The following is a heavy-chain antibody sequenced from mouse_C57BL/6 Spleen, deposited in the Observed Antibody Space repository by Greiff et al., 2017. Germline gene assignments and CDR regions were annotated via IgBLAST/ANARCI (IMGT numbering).Heavy chain of an antibody. CDR2: ISGGGGNT. CDR1: GFTFSSYT. Sequence: EVMLVESGGGLVKPGGSLKLSCAASGFTFSSYTMSWVRQTPEKRLEWVATISGGGGNTYYTDSGKVRFTISRDNAKNTLYLQMSSLRSEDTALYYCARRTEAMDYWGQGTSVTVSS. V-gene: IGHV5-9*01. CDR3: ARRTEAMDY. J-gene: IGHJ4*01.